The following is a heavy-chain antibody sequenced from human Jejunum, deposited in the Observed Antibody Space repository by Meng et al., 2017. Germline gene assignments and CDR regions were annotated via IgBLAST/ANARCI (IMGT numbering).Heavy chain of an antibody. J-gene: IGHJ4*02. CDR2: VSGSGGDT. CDR3: AKGVAGWYFDH. V-gene: IGHV3-23*01. D-gene: IGHD2-15*01. Sequence: GGSLRLSCSVFGFAFSGNWMNWVRQAPGKGLEWVSAVSGSGGDTYYADSVVKGRFTISRDNSKNTVYLQMNSLRAEDTAVYYCAKGVAGWYFDHWGQGTLVTVSS. CDR1: GFAFSGNW.